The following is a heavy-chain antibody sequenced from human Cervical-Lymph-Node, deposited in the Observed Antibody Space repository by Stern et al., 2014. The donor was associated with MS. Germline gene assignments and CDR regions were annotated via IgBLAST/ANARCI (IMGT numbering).Heavy chain of an antibody. CDR3: ASTIYLDSSDSQFYYYYYGMDV. CDR2: IIPMFGAA. V-gene: IGHV1-69*01. Sequence: QEQLVQSGAEVKKPGSSVKVSCKASGGTISSYVISWVRQAPGQGLEWIGGIIPMFGAANYAQKFQGRVTITADESTRTAYMDLSSLRTEDTAVYFCASTIYLDSSDSQFYYYYYGMDVWGQGTTVIVSS. J-gene: IGHJ6*02. D-gene: IGHD3-22*01. CDR1: GGTISSYV.